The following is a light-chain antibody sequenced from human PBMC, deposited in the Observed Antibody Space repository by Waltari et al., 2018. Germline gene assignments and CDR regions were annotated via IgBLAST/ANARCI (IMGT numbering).Light chain of an antibody. CDR1: QSVLYSSNNKNY. CDR3: QQYYSTLPIT. CDR2: CAS. V-gene: IGKV4-1*01. J-gene: IGKJ5*01. Sequence: DIVMTQSPDSLAVSLGERATINCKSSQSVLYSSNNKNYLACYQQKPGQPSELLIYCASTRESRVPDRFSGSGSGTVFTLTISSLQAEDVAVYYCQQYYSTLPITFGQGTRLEIK.